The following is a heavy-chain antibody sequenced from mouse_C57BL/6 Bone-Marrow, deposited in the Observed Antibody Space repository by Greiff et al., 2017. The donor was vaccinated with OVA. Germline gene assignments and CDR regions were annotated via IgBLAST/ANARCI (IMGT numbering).Heavy chain of an antibody. V-gene: IGHV3-8*01. CDR2: ISYSGST. J-gene: IGHJ2*01. CDR1: GYSITSDY. D-gene: IGHD2-2*01. CDR3: ARYKWLRHYFDY. Sequence: DVKLVESGPGLAKPSQTLSLTCSVTGYSITSDYWNWIRKFPGNKLEYMGYISYSGSTYYNPSLKSRISITLDTSTNQYYLQLNSVTTEDTAAYYCARYKWLRHYFDYWGQGTTLTVSS.